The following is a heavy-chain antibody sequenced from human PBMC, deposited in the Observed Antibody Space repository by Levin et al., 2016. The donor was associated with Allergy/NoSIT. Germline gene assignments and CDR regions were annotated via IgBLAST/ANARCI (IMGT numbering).Heavy chain of an antibody. Sequence: GESLKISCAASGFTFSNAWMSWVRQAPGKGLEWVGRIKSKTDGGTTDYAAPVKGRFTISRDDSKNTLYLQMNSLKTEDTAVYYCTTDPNSYGPLVDAFDIWGQGTMVTVSS. CDR3: TTDPNSYGPLVDAFDI. J-gene: IGHJ3*02. D-gene: IGHD5-18*01. CDR2: IKSKTDGGTT. V-gene: IGHV3-15*01. CDR1: GFTFSNAW.